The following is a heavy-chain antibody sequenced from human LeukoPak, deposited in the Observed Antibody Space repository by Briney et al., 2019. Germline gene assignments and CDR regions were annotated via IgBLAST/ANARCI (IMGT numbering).Heavy chain of an antibody. D-gene: IGHD2-21*02. CDR1: GFTFSSYA. V-gene: IGHV3-30*04. CDR2: ISYDGSNK. CDR3: ARDHPPYCGGDCYSLDY. J-gene: IGHJ4*02. Sequence: GRSLRLSCAASGFTFSSYAMHWVRQAPGKGLEWVAVISYDGSNKCYADSVKGRFTISRDNSKNTLYLQMNSLRAEDTAVYYCARDHPPYCGGDCYSLDYWGQGTLVTVSS.